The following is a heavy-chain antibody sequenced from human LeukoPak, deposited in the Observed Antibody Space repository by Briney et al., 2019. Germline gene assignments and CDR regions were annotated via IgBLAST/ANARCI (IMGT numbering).Heavy chain of an antibody. CDR2: ISSSSSYT. CDR3: ARDPYYYGSGSYL. J-gene: IGHJ4*02. D-gene: IGHD3-10*01. Sequence: GGSLRLSCAASGFTFSDYYMSWIRQAPGKGLEWVSHISSSSSYTNYADSVKGRFTISRDNAKNSLYLQMNSLRAEDTAVYYCARDPYYYGSGSYLWGQGTLVTVSS. CDR1: GFTFSDYY. V-gene: IGHV3-11*06.